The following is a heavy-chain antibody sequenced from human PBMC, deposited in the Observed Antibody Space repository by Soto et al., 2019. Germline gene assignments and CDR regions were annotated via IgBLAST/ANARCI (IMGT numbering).Heavy chain of an antibody. CDR2: ISAHNGNK. CDR1: GYTFTSYG. J-gene: IGHJ6*02. V-gene: IGHV1-18*01. Sequence: RASVKVSCKASGYTFTSYGISWVRQAPGQGLEWMGWISAHNGNKKYSQKFQGRVTITRDTSASTAYMELSSLRSEDTAVYYCARDPPGYSSGWNYYYDGMDVWGQGTTVTVSS. D-gene: IGHD6-19*01. CDR3: ARDPPGYSSGWNYYYDGMDV.